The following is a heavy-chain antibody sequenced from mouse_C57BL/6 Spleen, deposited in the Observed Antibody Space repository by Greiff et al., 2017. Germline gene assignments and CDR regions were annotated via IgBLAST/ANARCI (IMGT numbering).Heavy chain of an antibody. D-gene: IGHD2-4*01. CDR1: GFTFTDYY. CDR3: ARYMRLRRYFDV. Sequence: EVMLVESGGGLVQPGGSLSLSCAASGFTFTDYYMSWVRQPPGKALEWLGFIRNKANGYTTEYSASVKGRFTISRDNSQRILYLQMNALRAEDSATYYCARYMRLRRYFDVWGTGTTVTVSS. V-gene: IGHV7-3*01. CDR2: IRNKANGYTT. J-gene: IGHJ1*03.